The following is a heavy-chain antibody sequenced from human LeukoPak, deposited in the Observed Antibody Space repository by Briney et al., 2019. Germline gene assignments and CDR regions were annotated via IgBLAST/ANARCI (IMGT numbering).Heavy chain of an antibody. V-gene: IGHV4-59*08. D-gene: IGHD4-17*01. J-gene: IGHJ4*02. CDR2: IYYSGST. CDR3: ARGGNYGDYDGYFDY. CDR1: GGSISSYY. Sequence: DPSETLSLTCTVSGGSISSYYWSWIRQPPGKGLEWIGYIYYSGSTNYNPSLRSRVTISVDTSKNQFSLKLSSVTATDTAVYYCARGGNYGDYDGYFDYWGQGTLVTVSS.